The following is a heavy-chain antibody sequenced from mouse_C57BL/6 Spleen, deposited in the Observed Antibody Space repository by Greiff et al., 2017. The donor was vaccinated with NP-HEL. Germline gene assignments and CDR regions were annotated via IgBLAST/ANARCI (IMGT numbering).Heavy chain of an antibody. CDR3: ARFDSSGYGYYYAMDY. Sequence: QVQLKQSGPELVKPGASVKLSCKASGYTFTSYDINWVKQRPGQGLEWIGWIYPRDGSTKYNEKFKGKATLTVDTSSSTAYMELHSLTSEDSAVYFCARFDSSGYGYYYAMDYWGQGTSDTVSS. J-gene: IGHJ4*01. V-gene: IGHV1-85*01. CDR2: IYPRDGST. D-gene: IGHD3-2*02. CDR1: GYTFTSYD.